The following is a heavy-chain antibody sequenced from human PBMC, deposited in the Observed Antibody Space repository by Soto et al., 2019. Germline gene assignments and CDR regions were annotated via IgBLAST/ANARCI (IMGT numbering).Heavy chain of an antibody. V-gene: IGHV4-4*02. CDR1: GGSISSSNW. Sequence: QVQLQESGPGLVKPSGTLSLTCAVSGGSISSSNWWSWVRQPPGKGLEWIGEIYHSGSTNYNPSLKSRFTISVDKSKNQFSLKLSSVTAAHTAVYYCARGYYDSSGYYLAPWGQGTLVTVSS. D-gene: IGHD3-22*01. CDR2: IYHSGST. CDR3: ARGYYDSSGYYLAP. J-gene: IGHJ5*02.